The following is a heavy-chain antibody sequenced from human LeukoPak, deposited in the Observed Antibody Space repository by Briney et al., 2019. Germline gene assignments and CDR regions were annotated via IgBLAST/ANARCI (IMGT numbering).Heavy chain of an antibody. Sequence: GGSLRLSCAASGFTFSSYWMHWVRQAPGKGLVWVSRINSDGSSTSYADSVKGRFTISRDNTKNTLYLQINSLRAEDTAVYYCARDPDYGDYGDYWGQGTLVTVSS. D-gene: IGHD4-17*01. CDR3: ARDPDYGDYGDY. V-gene: IGHV3-74*01. CDR2: INSDGSST. CDR1: GFTFSSYW. J-gene: IGHJ4*02.